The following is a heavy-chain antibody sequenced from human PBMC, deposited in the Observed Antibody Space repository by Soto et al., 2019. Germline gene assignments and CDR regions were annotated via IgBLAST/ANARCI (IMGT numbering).Heavy chain of an antibody. CDR1: GYSFTSYW. CDR3: ARATRRTSYSISAYSYYGMDV. CDR2: IYPGDSDT. J-gene: IGHJ6*02. D-gene: IGHD6-6*01. Sequence: KISYKGSGYSFTSYWIGWVRQMPGKGLEWMGIIYPGDSDTRYSPSFQGQVTISADKSISTAYLQWSSLKASDTAMYYCARATRRTSYSISAYSYYGMDVWCQGPTVT. V-gene: IGHV5-51*01.